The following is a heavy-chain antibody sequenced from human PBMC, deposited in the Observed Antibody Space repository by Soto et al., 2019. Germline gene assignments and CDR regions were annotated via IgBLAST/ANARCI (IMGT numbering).Heavy chain of an antibody. D-gene: IGHD3-3*01. CDR3: AKVNTIFGVVIMGFDP. V-gene: IGHV3-23*01. Sequence: EVQLLESGGGLVQPGGSLRLSCAASGFTFSRYAMSWVRQAPGKGLEWVSAISGSGGSTYYADSVKGRFTISRDNSKNTLYLQMNSLRAEDTAVYYCAKVNTIFGVVIMGFDPWGQGTLVTVSS. CDR2: ISGSGGST. CDR1: GFTFSRYA. J-gene: IGHJ5*02.